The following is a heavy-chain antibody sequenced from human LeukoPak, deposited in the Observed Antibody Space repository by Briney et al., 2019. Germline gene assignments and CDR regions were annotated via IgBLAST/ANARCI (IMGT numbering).Heavy chain of an antibody. CDR1: GFTFSSYA. J-gene: IGHJ1*01. Sequence: GGSLRLSCAASGFTFSSYAISWVRQAPGKGLEWVSAISGSGGSTYYADSVKGRFTISRDNAKNSLYLQMNSLRAEDTALYYCAKDKAEYSSSWSYFQHWGQGTLVTVSS. CDR3: AKDKAEYSSSWSYFQH. V-gene: IGHV3-23*01. CDR2: ISGSGGST. D-gene: IGHD6-6*01.